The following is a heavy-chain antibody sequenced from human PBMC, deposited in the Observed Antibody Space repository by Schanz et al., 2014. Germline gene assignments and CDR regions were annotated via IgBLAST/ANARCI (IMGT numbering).Heavy chain of an antibody. V-gene: IGHV3-23*01. CDR3: AKDAPYPFDL. CDR1: GFTFSTYA. J-gene: IGHJ2*01. CDR2: ISGDHRNT. Sequence: EMQLLESGGGLIQPGGSLRLSCAASGFTFSTYAMSWVRQAPGKGLEWVSSISGDHRNTFYADSVKGRFTISRDNSKNTLYLQMNSLRAEDTAIYYCAKDAPYPFDLWGRGTLITVSS.